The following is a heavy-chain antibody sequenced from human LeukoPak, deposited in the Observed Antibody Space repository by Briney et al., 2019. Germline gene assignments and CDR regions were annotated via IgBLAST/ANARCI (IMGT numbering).Heavy chain of an antibody. CDR3: ARVLRFLDATAKPYFDY. CDR1: GGTFSSYA. J-gene: IGHJ4*02. CDR2: TIPIFGTA. V-gene: IGHV1-69*01. D-gene: IGHD3-3*01. Sequence: SVKVSCKASGGTFSSYAISWVRQAPGQGLEWMGGTIPIFGTANYAQKFQGRVTITADESTSTAYMELSSLRSEDTAVYYCARVLRFLDATAKPYFDYWGQGTLVTVSS.